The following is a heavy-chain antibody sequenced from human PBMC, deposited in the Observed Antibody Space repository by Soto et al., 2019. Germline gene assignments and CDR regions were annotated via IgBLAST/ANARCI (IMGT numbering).Heavy chain of an antibody. V-gene: IGHV1-8*01. J-gene: IGHJ6*02. CDR3: PCSIVGATYYYYYGMDV. CDR1: GYTFTSYD. D-gene: IGHD1-26*01. CDR2: MNPNSGNT. Sequence: QVQLVQSGAEVKKPGATVKVSCKASGYTFTSYDINWVRQATGQGLEWMGWMNPNSGNTGYAQKFQGRVTMTRNTSISTAYMQLSSLRSEDTAVYYCPCSIVGATYYYYYGMDVWGQGTTVTVSS.